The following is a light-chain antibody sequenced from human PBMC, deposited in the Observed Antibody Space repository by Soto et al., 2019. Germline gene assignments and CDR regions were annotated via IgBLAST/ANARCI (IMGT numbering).Light chain of an antibody. CDR3: QQYGVSPQS. CDR1: QSVGSN. J-gene: IGKJ3*01. Sequence: EIVMTQSPATLSVSPGERVTLSCRARQSVGSNLAWYQQTPGQAPRVVIYDASTRATGIPDRFSGSGSGTDFTLIISRLEPEDFAVYFCQQYGVSPQSFGPGTKVDIK. V-gene: IGKV3-20*01. CDR2: DAS.